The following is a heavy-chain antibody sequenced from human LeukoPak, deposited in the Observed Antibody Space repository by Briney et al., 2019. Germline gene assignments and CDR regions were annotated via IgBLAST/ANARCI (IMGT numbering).Heavy chain of an antibody. CDR2: INPNSGGT. Sequence: ASVKVSCKSSGYTFTGYYMHWVRQAPGQGLEWMGWINPNSGGTNYAQKFQGRVTISVDTSKNQFSLKLSSVTAADTAVYYCARHHIVVVPAATRPLDYWGQGTLVTVSS. V-gene: IGHV1-2*02. CDR1: GYTFTGYY. CDR3: ARHHIVVVPAATRPLDY. J-gene: IGHJ4*02. D-gene: IGHD2-2*01.